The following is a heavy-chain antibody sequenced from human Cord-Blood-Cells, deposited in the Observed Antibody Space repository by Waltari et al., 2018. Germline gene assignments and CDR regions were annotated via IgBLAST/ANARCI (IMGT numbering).Heavy chain of an antibody. D-gene: IGHD2-2*03. CDR2: IIPIFVTA. CDR3: AREVGWGRTGDFDY. Sequence: QVQLVQSGAEVKKPGSSVKVSCKASGGTFSSYAISWVRQAPGQGLEWMGGIIPIFVTANYAPKFQGRDTITADESTSTAYMELSSLRSEDTAVYYCAREVGWGRTGDFDYWGQGTLVTVSS. V-gene: IGHV1-69*01. CDR1: GGTFSSYA. J-gene: IGHJ4*02.